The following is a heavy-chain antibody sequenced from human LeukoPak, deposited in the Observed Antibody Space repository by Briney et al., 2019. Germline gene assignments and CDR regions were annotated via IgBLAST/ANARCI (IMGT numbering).Heavy chain of an antibody. CDR1: GGSFSGYY. V-gene: IGHV4-34*01. D-gene: IGHD6-13*01. J-gene: IGHJ5*02. Sequence: SETLSLTCAVYGGSFSGYYWSWIRQPPGKGLEWIGEINHSGSTNYNPSLKSRVTISVDTSKNQFSLQLNSVTPEDTAVYYCARHEAGTYSSSWYNWFDPWGQGTLVTVSS. CDR3: ARHEAGTYSSSWYNWFDP. CDR2: INHSGST.